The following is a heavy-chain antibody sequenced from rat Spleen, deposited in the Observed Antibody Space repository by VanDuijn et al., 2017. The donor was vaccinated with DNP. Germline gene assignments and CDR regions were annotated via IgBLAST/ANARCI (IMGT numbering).Heavy chain of an antibody. CDR1: AYSITSNY. CDR2: ISYSGST. Sequence: EVQLQESGPGLVKPSQSLSLTCSVTAYSITSNYWGWIRKFPGNRMEWIGRISYSGSTSYNPSLKSRISITRDTSKNQFFLHLNSVTTEDTATYYCATLTRGYTMDAWGQGTSVTVSS. CDR3: ATLTRGYTMDA. V-gene: IGHV3-1*01. J-gene: IGHJ4*01. D-gene: IGHD1-4*01.